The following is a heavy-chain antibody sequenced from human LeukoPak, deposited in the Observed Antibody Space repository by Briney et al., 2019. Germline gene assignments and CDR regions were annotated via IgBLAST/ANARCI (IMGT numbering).Heavy chain of an antibody. J-gene: IGHJ4*02. D-gene: IGHD6-13*01. CDR1: GGSISSSSYY. CDR3: ARQRIAAAEDY. Sequence: SETLSLACTVSGGSISSSSYYWGWIRQPPGKGLEWIGSIYYSGSTYYNPSLKSRVTISVDTSKNQFSLKLSSVTAADTAVYYCARQRIAAAEDYGGQGTLVTVSA. CDR2: IYYSGST. V-gene: IGHV4-39*01.